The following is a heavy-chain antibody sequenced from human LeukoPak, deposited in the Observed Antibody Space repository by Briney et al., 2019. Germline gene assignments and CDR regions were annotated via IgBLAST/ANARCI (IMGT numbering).Heavy chain of an antibody. CDR3: AKSLNYYDSSVYYGALDY. J-gene: IGHJ4*02. Sequence: QPGGSLRLSCAASGFTFSSYAMSWVRQAPGKGLEWVSAISGSGGSTYYADSVKGRFTISRDNSKNTLYLQMNSLRAEDTAVYYCAKSLNYYDSSVYYGALDYWGQGTLVTVSS. CDR1: GFTFSSYA. V-gene: IGHV3-23*01. CDR2: ISGSGGST. D-gene: IGHD3-22*01.